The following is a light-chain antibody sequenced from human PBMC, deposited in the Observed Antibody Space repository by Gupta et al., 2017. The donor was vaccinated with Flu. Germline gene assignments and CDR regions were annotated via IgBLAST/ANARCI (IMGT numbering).Light chain of an antibody. CDR2: KAS. CDR1: QSIRNW. CDR3: QQYDTYSGT. V-gene: IGKV1-5*03. J-gene: IGKJ2*01. Sequence: GDRATITCRASQSIRNWLAWYQQKPGKAPNLLIYKASSLESGVPSRFSGSGSGTEFTLTISSLQPDDFATYYCQQYDTYSGTFGQGTKLEIK.